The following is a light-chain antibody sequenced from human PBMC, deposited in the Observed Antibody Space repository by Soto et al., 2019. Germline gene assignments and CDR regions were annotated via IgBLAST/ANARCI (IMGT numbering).Light chain of an antibody. J-gene: IGKJ2*01. V-gene: IGKV1-39*01. Sequence: DIQMTRSPSSLSASVGDRVTITCQSSQSIISYLNWYQQKAGKAPQLLIYAASSLQSGVPARFSGSGSGTDFILSISSLQPEDSAIYYCQQSYSSPRTFGQGTKLEI. CDR3: QQSYSSPRT. CDR1: QSIISY. CDR2: AAS.